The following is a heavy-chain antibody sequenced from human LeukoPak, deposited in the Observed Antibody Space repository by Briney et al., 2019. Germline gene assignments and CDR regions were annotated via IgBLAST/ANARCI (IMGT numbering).Heavy chain of an antibody. CDR3: ARFGTVLPFDP. J-gene: IGHJ5*02. V-gene: IGHV4-31*03. CDR2: IYYSGST. D-gene: IGHD2-8*02. CDR1: GGSISSGGYY. Sequence: SETLSLTCTVSGGSISSGGYYWSWIRQRPAKGLEWIGYIYYSGSTYYNPSLKSRVTISVDTSKNQFSLKLSSVTAADTAVYYCARFGTVLPFDPWGQGTLVTVSS.